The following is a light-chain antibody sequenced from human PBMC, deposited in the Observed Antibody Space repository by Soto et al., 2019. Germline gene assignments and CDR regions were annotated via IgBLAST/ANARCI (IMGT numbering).Light chain of an antibody. V-gene: IGKV1-39*01. CDR1: QSIISY. Sequence: DIQMTQSPSSLSASVGDRVTITCRSSQSIISYLNWYQQKAGKDPQLLIYAASSLQSGVPARFSGGGSGTDFTLTISSLQPEDSAIYYCQQTYSGPRTFGQGTKLEIK. CDR2: AAS. J-gene: IGKJ2*02. CDR3: QQTYSGPRT.